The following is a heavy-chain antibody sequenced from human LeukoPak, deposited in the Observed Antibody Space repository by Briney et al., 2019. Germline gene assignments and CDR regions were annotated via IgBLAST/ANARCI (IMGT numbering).Heavy chain of an antibody. CDR1: GYTLTELS. CDR2: FDPEDGET. CDR3: ATPRTQWLVLEGAFDI. D-gene: IGHD6-19*01. J-gene: IGHJ3*02. V-gene: IGHV1-24*01. Sequence: ASMKVCCKVSGYTLTELSMHWVRQAPGKGLEWMGGFDPEDGETIYAQKFQGRVTMTEDTSTDTAYMELSSLRSEDTAVYYCATPRTQWLVLEGAFDIWGQGTMVTVSS.